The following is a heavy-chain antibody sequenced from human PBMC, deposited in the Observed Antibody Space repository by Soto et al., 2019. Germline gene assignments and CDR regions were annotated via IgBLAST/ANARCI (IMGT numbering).Heavy chain of an antibody. J-gene: IGHJ4*02. Sequence: PGGSLRLSCAASGFTFSSYWMHWVRQAPGKGLVWVSRINSDGSSTSYADSVKGRFTISRDNAKNTLYLQMNSLRAEDTAVYYCARGTLIVGAVEYYFDYWGQGTLVTVSS. CDR2: INSDGSST. D-gene: IGHD1-26*01. CDR3: ARGTLIVGAVEYYFDY. CDR1: GFTFSSYW. V-gene: IGHV3-74*01.